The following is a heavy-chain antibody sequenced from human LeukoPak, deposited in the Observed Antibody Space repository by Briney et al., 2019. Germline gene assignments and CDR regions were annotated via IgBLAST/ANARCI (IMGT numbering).Heavy chain of an antibody. Sequence: GGSLRLSCAASGFTFCSYSMNWVRQAPGKGLEWVSSISSSSSYIYYADSVKGRFTISRDNAKNSLYLQMNSLRAEDTAVYYCAREDGSGSYFYFDYWGQGTLVTVSS. J-gene: IGHJ4*02. CDR3: AREDGSGSYFYFDY. CDR2: ISSSSSYI. V-gene: IGHV3-21*01. CDR1: GFTFCSYS. D-gene: IGHD3-10*01.